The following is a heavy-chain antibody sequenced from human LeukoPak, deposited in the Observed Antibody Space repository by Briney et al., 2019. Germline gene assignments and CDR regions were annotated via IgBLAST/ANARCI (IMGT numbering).Heavy chain of an antibody. D-gene: IGHD3-22*01. CDR3: AKRGVVIRVILVGFHKEAYYFDS. J-gene: IGHJ4*02. Sequence: GGSLRLSCAVSGITLSNYGMSWVRQAPGKGLEWVAGISGSGGSTNYAASVKGRFTISRDNPKNTLHLQMNSLRAEDTAVYFCAKRGVVIRVILVGFHKEAYYFDSWGQGALVTVSS. CDR2: ISGSGGST. CDR1: GITLSNYG. V-gene: IGHV3-23*01.